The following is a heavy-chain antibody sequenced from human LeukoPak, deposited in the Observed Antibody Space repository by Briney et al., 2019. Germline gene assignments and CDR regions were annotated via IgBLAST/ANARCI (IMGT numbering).Heavy chain of an antibody. CDR2: ISYDGSNK. D-gene: IGHD2/OR15-2a*01. CDR1: GFTFSSYA. CDR3: ALRASTNIPGY. Sequence: GGSLRLSCAASGFTFSSYAMHWVRQAPGKGLEWVAVISYDGSNKYYADSVKGRFTISRDNSKNTLYLQMNSLRAEDTAVYYCALRASTNIPGYWGQGALVTVSS. J-gene: IGHJ4*02. V-gene: IGHV3-30-3*01.